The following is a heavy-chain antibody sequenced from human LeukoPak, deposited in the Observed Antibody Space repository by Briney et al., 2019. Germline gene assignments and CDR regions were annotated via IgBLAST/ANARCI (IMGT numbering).Heavy chain of an antibody. V-gene: IGHV3-7*01. J-gene: IGHJ4*02. CDR1: GFTFSSYW. CDR3: ARAGIAARRVAFDY. CDR2: IKQDGSEK. D-gene: IGHD6-6*01. Sequence: GGSLRLSCGASGFTFSSYWMSWVRQAPGKGLEWVANIKQDGSEKYYVDSVKGRFTISRDNAKNSLYLQMNSLRAEDTAVYYCARAGIAARRVAFDYWGQGTLVTVSS.